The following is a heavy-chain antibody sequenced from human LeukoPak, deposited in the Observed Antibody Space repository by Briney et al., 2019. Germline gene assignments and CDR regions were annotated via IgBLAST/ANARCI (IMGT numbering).Heavy chain of an antibody. D-gene: IGHD3-22*01. CDR1: GYTLTELS. Sequence: ASVKVSCKVSGYTLTELSMHWVRQAPGKGLEWMGGFDPEDGETIYAQKFQGRVTITADESTSTAYMELSSLRSEDTAVYYCARANRGYYYDSSGYYLGPFDFWGQGTLVTVSS. CDR2: FDPEDGET. V-gene: IGHV1-24*01. J-gene: IGHJ4*02. CDR3: ARANRGYYYDSSGYYLGPFDF.